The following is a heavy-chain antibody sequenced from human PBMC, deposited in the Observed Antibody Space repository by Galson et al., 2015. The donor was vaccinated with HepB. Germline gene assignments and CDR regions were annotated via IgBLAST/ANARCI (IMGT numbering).Heavy chain of an antibody. J-gene: IGHJ5*02. D-gene: IGHD2-2*02. Sequence: SVKVSCKASGGTFSSYAISWVRQAPGQGLEWMGGIIPIFGTANYAQKFQGRVTITADESTSTAYMELSSLRSEDTAVYYWARAARYQLLYGWYWFDPWGQGTLVTVSS. V-gene: IGHV1-69*13. CDR3: ARAARYQLLYGWYWFDP. CDR1: GGTFSSYA. CDR2: IIPIFGTA.